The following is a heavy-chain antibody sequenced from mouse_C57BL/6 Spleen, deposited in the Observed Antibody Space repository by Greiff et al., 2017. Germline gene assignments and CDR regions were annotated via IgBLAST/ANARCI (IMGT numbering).Heavy chain of an antibody. CDR3: ARSHPLSTTVVGYAMDY. J-gene: IGHJ4*01. CDR2: INPSTGGT. V-gene: IGHV1-42*01. D-gene: IGHD1-1*01. CDR1: GYSFTGYY. Sequence: EVMLVESGPELVKPGASVKISCKASGYSFTGYYMNWVKQSPEKSLEWIGEINPSTGGTTYNQKFKAKATLTVDKSSSTAYMQLKSLTSEDSAVYYCARSHPLSTTVVGYAMDYWGQGTSVTVSS.